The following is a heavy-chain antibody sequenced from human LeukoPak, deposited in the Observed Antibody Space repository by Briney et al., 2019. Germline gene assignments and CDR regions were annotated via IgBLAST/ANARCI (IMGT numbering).Heavy chain of an antibody. D-gene: IGHD3-3*01. CDR1: GGSFSGYY. Sequence: ASETLSLTCAVYGGSFSGYYWSWIRQPPGKGLEWIGEINHSGSTNYNPSLKSRVTISVDTSKNQFSLKLSSVTAADTAVYYCARGDNYDFWSGPLDAFDIWGQGTMVTVSS. CDR3: ARGDNYDFWSGPLDAFDI. J-gene: IGHJ3*02. V-gene: IGHV4-34*01. CDR2: INHSGST.